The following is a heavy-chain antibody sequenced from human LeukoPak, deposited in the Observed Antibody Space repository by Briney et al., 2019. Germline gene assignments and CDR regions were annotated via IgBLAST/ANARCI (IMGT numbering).Heavy chain of an antibody. V-gene: IGHV3-66*01. J-gene: IGHJ5*02. CDR1: GFIVSNNY. CDR3: ARDGRLWFGEAKYNWFDP. CDR2: IYNGGIT. Sequence: GGSLRLSCAASGFIVSNNYMSWVRQAPGKGLEWVSVIYNGGITYADSVKGRFTISRDSSENTVFLQMNSLRAEDTAVYYCARDGRLWFGEAKYNWFDPWGQGTLVTVSS. D-gene: IGHD3-10*01.